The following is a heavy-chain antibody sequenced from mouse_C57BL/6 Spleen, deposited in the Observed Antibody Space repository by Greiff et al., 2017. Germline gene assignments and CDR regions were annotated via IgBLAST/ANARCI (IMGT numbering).Heavy chain of an antibody. CDR2: IRLKSDNYAT. J-gene: IGHJ3*01. CDR1: GFTFSNYW. V-gene: IGHV6-3*01. D-gene: IGHD1-2*01. Sequence: EVKVVESGGGLVQPGGSMKLSCVASGFTFSNYWMNWVRQSPEKGLEWVAQIRLKSDNYATHYAESVKGRFTISRDDSKSIVYLQMNNLRAEDTGIYYCTSYGPFSYGGQGTLVTVSA. CDR3: TSYGPFSY.